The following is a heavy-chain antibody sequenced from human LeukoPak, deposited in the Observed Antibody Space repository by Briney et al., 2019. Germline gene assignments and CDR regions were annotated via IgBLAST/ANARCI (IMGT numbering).Heavy chain of an antibody. CDR1: GYTFTGYY. D-gene: IGHD1-26*01. CDR3: ARVVAYSGSYAYDY. Sequence: ASVKVSCKASGYTFTGYYMHWVRQAPGQGLEWMGWINPSSGGTNYAQKFQGRVTMTRDTSISTAYMELSRLRSDDTAVYYCARVVAYSGSYAYDYWGQGTLVTVSS. V-gene: IGHV1-2*02. CDR2: INPSSGGT. J-gene: IGHJ4*02.